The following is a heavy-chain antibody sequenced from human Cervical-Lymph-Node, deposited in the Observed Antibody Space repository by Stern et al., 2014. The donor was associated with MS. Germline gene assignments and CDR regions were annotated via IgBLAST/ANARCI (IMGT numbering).Heavy chain of an antibody. CDR1: GGTFSSYA. CDR3: ARDQGYYDSSGYYVYYGMDV. V-gene: IGHV1-69*01. D-gene: IGHD3-22*01. J-gene: IGHJ6*02. CDR2: IIPIFGTA. Sequence: VQLVESGAEVKKPGSSVKVSCKASGGTFSSYAISWVRQAPGQGLEWMGGIIPIFGTANYGQKFQVRVTITADESTSTAYMELSSLRSEDTAVYYCARDQGYYDSSGYYVYYGMDVWGQGTTVPVSS.